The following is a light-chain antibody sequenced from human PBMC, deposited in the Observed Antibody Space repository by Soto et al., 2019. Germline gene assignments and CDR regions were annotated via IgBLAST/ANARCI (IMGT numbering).Light chain of an antibody. V-gene: IGLV2-14*03. J-gene: IGLJ1*01. CDR3: SSYTSINSYV. CDR2: YVS. Sequence: QSALTQPASVSGSPEQSITISCTGTSSDVGGYNYVSWYQQHPGKAPKLMIYYVSHRPSGVSNRFSGSKSGNTASLTISGLQAEDEADYYCSSYTSINSYVFGTGTKVTVL. CDR1: SSDVGGYNY.